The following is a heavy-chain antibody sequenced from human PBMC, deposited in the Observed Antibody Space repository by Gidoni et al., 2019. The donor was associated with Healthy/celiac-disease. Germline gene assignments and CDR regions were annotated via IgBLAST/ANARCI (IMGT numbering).Heavy chain of an antibody. CDR2: IYHSGST. V-gene: IGHV4-4*02. J-gene: IGHJ4*02. CDR3: ARLREEWLREGLTFDY. D-gene: IGHD5-12*01. Sequence: IGEIYHSGSTNYNPSLKSRVTISVDKSKNQFSLKLSSVTAADTAVYYCARLREEWLREGLTFDYWGQGTLVTVSS.